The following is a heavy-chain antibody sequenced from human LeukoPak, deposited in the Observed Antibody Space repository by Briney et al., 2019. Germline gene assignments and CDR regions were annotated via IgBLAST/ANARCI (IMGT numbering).Heavy chain of an antibody. CDR2: ISYDGSNK. Sequence: PGGSLRLSCAASGFTFSSYAMHWVRQAPGKGLEWVAVISYDGSNKYYADPVKGRFTISRDNSKNTLYLQMNSLRAEDTAVYYCARDFYWGQGTLVTVSS. J-gene: IGHJ4*02. CDR1: GFTFSSYA. V-gene: IGHV3-30-3*01. CDR3: ARDFY.